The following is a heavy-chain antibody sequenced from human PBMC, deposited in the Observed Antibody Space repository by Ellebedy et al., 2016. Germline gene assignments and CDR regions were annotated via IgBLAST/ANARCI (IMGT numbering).Heavy chain of an antibody. V-gene: IGHV4-30-4*01. J-gene: IGHJ4*02. CDR1: GGSFRGYY. Sequence: SETLSLTCAVYGGSFRGYYWSWIRQPPGKGLEWFGYIYYSGSTYYNPSLKSRVTISVDTSKNQFSLKLSSVTAADTAVYYCARGDSMIVDWGQGTLVSVSS. CDR3: ARGDSMIVD. D-gene: IGHD3-22*01. CDR2: IYYSGST.